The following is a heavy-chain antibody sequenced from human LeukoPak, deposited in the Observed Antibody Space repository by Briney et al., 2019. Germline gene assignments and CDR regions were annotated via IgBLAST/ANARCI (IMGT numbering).Heavy chain of an antibody. CDR1: GFTFSSYA. Sequence: GGSLILSCAASGFTFSSYAMSWVRQAPGKGLEWVSAISGSGGSTYYADSVKGRFTISRDNSKNTLYLQMNSLRAEDTAVYYCAKGRRRYYDSSGYYYGYWGQGTLVTVSS. J-gene: IGHJ4*02. V-gene: IGHV3-23*01. D-gene: IGHD3-22*01. CDR3: AKGRRRYYDSSGYYYGY. CDR2: ISGSGGST.